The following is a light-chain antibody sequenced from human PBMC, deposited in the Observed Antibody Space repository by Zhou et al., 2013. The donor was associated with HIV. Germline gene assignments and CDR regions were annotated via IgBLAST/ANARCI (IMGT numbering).Light chain of an antibody. V-gene: IGKV1-8*01. CDR1: QDIGSY. CDR3: QQYYSYPYT. J-gene: IGKJ2*01. CDR2: AAS. Sequence: IQVTQSPSSLSASGGDRVTITCRASQDIGSYLAWYQQKPGQAPTVVIYAASTLQSGVPVRFSAGGSGTDFTLTLNGLQSEDFATFYCQQYYSYPYTFGQGTNLHIK.